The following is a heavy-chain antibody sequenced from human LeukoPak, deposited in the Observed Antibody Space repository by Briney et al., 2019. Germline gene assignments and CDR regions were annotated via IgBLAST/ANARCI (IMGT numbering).Heavy chain of an antibody. Sequence: ASVKVSCKASGYTFTSYYMHWVRQAPGQGLEWMGTINPSGGSTSYAQKFQGRVTMTRDTSTSTVYMELSSLRSEDTAVYYCARGLSTYYYDSSGYCGYWGQGTLVTVSS. V-gene: IGHV1-46*01. CDR2: INPSGGST. CDR1: GYTFTSYY. D-gene: IGHD3-22*01. J-gene: IGHJ4*02. CDR3: ARGLSTYYYDSSGYCGY.